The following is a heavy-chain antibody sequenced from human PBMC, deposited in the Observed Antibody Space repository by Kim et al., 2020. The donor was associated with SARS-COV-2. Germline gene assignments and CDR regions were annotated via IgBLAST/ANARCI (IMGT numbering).Heavy chain of an antibody. D-gene: IGHD4-17*01. Sequence: GGSLRLSCAASGFTVSSNYMSWVRQAPGKGLEWVSVIYSGGSTYYADSVKGRFTISRDNSKNTLYLQMNSLRAEDTAVYYCASVGLPDKEDYGDYGIRGRAFDIWGQGTMVTVSS. CDR3: ASVGLPDKEDYGDYGIRGRAFDI. J-gene: IGHJ3*02. CDR2: IYSGGST. V-gene: IGHV3-53*01. CDR1: GFTVSSNY.